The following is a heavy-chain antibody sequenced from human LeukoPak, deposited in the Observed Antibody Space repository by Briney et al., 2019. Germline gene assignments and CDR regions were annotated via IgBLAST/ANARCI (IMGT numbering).Heavy chain of an antibody. Sequence: GRSLRLSCAASGFTFSSYWMSWVRQAPGKGLEWVANIKQDGSEKYYVDSVKGRFTISRDNAKNSLYLQMNSLRAEDTAVYYCARGRGSSSWYTKSFWGQGTLVTVSS. CDR3: ARGRGSSSWYTKSF. J-gene: IGHJ4*02. V-gene: IGHV3-7*01. CDR2: IKQDGSEK. D-gene: IGHD6-13*01. CDR1: GFTFSSYW.